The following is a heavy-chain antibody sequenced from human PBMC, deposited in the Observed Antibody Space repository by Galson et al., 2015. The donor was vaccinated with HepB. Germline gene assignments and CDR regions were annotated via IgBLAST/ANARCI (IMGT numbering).Heavy chain of an antibody. CDR2: ISAYNGNT. J-gene: IGHJ6*02. CDR1: GYTFTSYG. Sequence: QSGAEVKKPGASVKVSCKASGYTFTSYGISWVRQAPGQGLEWMGWISAYNGNTNYAQKLQGRVTMTTDTSTSTAYMELRSLRSDDTAVYYCARSPRDDFWSGSTYYYYYGMDVWGQGTTVTVSS. D-gene: IGHD3-3*01. CDR3: ARSPRDDFWSGSTYYYYYGMDV. V-gene: IGHV1-18*04.